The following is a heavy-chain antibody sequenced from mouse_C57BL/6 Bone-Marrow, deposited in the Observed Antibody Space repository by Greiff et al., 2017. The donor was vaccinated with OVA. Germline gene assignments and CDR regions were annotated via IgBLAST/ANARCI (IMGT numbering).Heavy chain of an antibody. CDR3: TRDLTGPWFAY. Sequence: EVKLVESGEGLVKPGGSLKLSCAASGFTFSSYAMSWVRQTPEKRLEWVAYISSGGDYIYYADTVKGRFTISRDNARNTLYLQMSSLKSEDTAMYYCTRDLTGPWFAYWGQGTLVTVSA. D-gene: IGHD4-1*01. CDR2: ISSGGDYI. CDR1: GFTFSSYA. V-gene: IGHV5-9-1*02. J-gene: IGHJ3*01.